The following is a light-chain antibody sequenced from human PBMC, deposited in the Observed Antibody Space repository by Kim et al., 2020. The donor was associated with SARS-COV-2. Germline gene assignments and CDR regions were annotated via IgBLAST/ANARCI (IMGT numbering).Light chain of an antibody. J-gene: IGLJ3*02. Sequence: SYELTQPPSVSVSPGQTASITCSGDNLGSKNACWYQQKPGQPPVLVIYQDTKRPSGIPERFSGSNSGNTATLTISGTQAMDEADYYCQAWDSSTAVFGGGTKLTVL. CDR1: NLGSKN. CDR2: QDT. V-gene: IGLV3-1*01. CDR3: QAWDSSTAV.